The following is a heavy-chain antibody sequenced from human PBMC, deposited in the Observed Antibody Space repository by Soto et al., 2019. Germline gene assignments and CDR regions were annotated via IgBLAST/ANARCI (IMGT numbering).Heavy chain of an antibody. CDR2: ISYDGSNK. D-gene: IGHD1-1*01. V-gene: IGHV3-30*18. CDR3: AKDLGNGVY. CDR1: GFTFSSYG. Sequence: QVQLVESGGGVVQPGRSLRLSCAASGFTFSSYGMHWVRQAPGKGLEWVAVISYDGSNKYYADSVKGRFTISRENSKNTLYLQMNSLRAEDTAVYYCAKDLGNGVYWGQGTLVTVSS. J-gene: IGHJ4*02.